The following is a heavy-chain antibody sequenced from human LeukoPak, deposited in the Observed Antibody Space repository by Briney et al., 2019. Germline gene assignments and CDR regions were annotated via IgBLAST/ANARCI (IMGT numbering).Heavy chain of an antibody. Sequence: ASVKVSCKASGYTFTSYDINWVRQATGQGPEWMGWMNPNSGNTGYAQKFQGRVTMTTDTSTSTAYMELRSLRSDDTAVYYCARDGKYYFDYWGQGTLVTVSS. CDR1: GYTFTSYD. J-gene: IGHJ4*02. CDR3: ARDGKYYFDY. V-gene: IGHV1-8*01. CDR2: MNPNSGNT.